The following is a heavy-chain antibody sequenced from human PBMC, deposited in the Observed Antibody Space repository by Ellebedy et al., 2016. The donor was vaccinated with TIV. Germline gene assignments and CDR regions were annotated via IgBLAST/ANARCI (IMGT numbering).Heavy chain of an antibody. CDR1: GGSISGYY. Sequence: MPSETLSLTCTVSGGSISGYYWSWIRQPAGKGLAWLGHIYTSGNTNYNPSLKSRVNMSVDTSKNQFSLKLTAVTAADTAVYYCARGLGYCSSTGCHAGFFDYWGQGTLVTVSS. CDR2: IYTSGNT. J-gene: IGHJ4*02. CDR3: ARGLGYCSSTGCHAGFFDY. D-gene: IGHD2-2*01. V-gene: IGHV4-4*07.